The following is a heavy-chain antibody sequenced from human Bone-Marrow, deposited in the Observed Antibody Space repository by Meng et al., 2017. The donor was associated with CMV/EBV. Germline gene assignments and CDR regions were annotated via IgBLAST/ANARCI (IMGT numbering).Heavy chain of an antibody. CDR1: GYTFFSYC. V-gene: IGHV1-46*01. J-gene: IGHJ6*02. CDR2: INPSDVST. CDR3: ARDRLIKTFYYYYGMEV. D-gene: IGHD3-9*01. Sequence: ASVKVSCKASGYTFFSYCIHWVRQAPGQGLEWMGMINPSDVSTNYARKFQGRVTMTRDASTSTVYMEVSSLRSEDTAVYFCARDRLIKTFYYYYGMEVWDRGTTVTVSS.